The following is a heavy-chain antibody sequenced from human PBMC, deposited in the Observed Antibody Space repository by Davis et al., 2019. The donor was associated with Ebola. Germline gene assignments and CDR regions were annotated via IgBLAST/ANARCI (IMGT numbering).Heavy chain of an antibody. CDR1: GGTFSSYV. CDR3: ARGNHFDFWSGYPLDL. V-gene: IGHV1-69*10. CDR2: IIPILGIA. D-gene: IGHD3-3*01. J-gene: IGHJ3*01. Sequence: SVKVSCKASGGTFSSYVISWVRQAPGQGLEWMGGIIPILGIANYAQKFQGRVTITADEFAGTAYMELSSLRSEDTAVYYCARGNHFDFWSGYPLDLWGQGTMVTISS.